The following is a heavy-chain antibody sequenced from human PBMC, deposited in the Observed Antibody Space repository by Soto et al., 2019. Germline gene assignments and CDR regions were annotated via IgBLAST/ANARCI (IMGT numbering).Heavy chain of an antibody. CDR1: GYTFTSYG. D-gene: IGHD2-15*01. J-gene: IGHJ4*02. V-gene: IGHV1-18*04. Sequence: ASVKVSCKASGYTFTSYGISWMRKAPGQGLEWMGWISAYNGNTNYAQKLQGRVTMTTDTSTSTAYMGLRSLRSDDTAVYYCARGAYCSGGSCYSWHNWTVLVADYWGQGTLVTVSS. CDR2: ISAYNGNT. CDR3: ARGAYCSGGSCYSWHNWTVLVADY.